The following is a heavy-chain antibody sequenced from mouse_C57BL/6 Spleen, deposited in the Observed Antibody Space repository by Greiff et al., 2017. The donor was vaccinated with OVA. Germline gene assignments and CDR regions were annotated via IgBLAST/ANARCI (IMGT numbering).Heavy chain of an antibody. CDR3: ARPLDGYYVRGAMDY. D-gene: IGHD2-3*01. J-gene: IGHJ4*01. CDR1: GFTFSDYG. CDR2: ISSGSSTI. Sequence: EVQRVESGGGLVKPGGSLKLSCAASGFTFSDYGMHWVRQAPEKGLEWVAYISSGSSTIYYADTVKGRFTISRDNAKNTLFLQMTSLRSEDTAMYYCARPLDGYYVRGAMDYWGQGTSVTVSS. V-gene: IGHV5-17*01.